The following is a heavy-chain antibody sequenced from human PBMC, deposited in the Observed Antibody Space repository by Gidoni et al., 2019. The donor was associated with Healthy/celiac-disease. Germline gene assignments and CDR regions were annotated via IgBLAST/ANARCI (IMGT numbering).Heavy chain of an antibody. CDR2: INHSGST. J-gene: IGHJ4*02. CDR3: ARGGYYDSSGYGPLDY. D-gene: IGHD3-22*01. V-gene: IGHV4-34*01. Sequence: QVQLQQWGAGLLKPSETLSLTCAVYGGSFSGYYWSWIRQPPGKGLEWIGEINHSGSTNYNPSLKSRVTISVDTSKNQFSLKLSSVTAADTAVYYCARGGYYDSSGYGPLDYWGQGTLVTVSS. CDR1: GGSFSGYY.